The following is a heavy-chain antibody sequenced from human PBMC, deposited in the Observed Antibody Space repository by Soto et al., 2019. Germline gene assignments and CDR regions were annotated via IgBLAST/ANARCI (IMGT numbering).Heavy chain of an antibody. J-gene: IGHJ4*02. CDR2: ISHDGNNQ. V-gene: IGHV3-30*04. D-gene: IGHD1-26*01. CDR3: ARVWGDSGRDYFDH. CDR1: GFPFSSYA. Sequence: QVQLVESGGGVVQPVTSLRLSCAASGFPFSSYAIHWVRQAPGKGLEWVAVISHDGNNQYYADSVKGRVTISRDNSKNHLYRPMNSLRAEDTAVYYCARVWGDSGRDYFDHWGQGTLVTVSS.